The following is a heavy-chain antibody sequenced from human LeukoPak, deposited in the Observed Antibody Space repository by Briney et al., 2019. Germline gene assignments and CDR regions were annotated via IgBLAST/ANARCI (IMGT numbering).Heavy chain of an antibody. Sequence: GGSLRLSCAASGFTFSSYAMHWVRQAPGKGLEWVAVISYDGSNKYYADSVKGRFTISRDNFKNILYLQMNSLRAEDTAVYYCVKDGQRWLQLLDYWGQGTLVTVSS. CDR3: VKDGQRWLQLLDY. V-gene: IGHV3-30-3*01. D-gene: IGHD5-24*01. CDR2: ISYDGSNK. CDR1: GFTFSSYA. J-gene: IGHJ4*02.